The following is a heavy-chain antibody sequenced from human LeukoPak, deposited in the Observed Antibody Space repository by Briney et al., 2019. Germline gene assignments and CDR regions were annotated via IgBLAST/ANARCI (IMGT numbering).Heavy chain of an antibody. V-gene: IGHV3-48*03. J-gene: IGHJ5*02. D-gene: IGHD7-27*01. CDR1: GLTFSNYE. CDR2: ISRSGSTI. Sequence: GGSLRLSCAASGLTFSNYEMNWVRQAPGKGLEWVSYISRSGSTIYYADSVKGRFTISRENAKNSVSLKVNSLRGEDTAIYYCETWNWGFTTDPWGGGTLVSDSS. CDR3: ETWNWGFTTDP.